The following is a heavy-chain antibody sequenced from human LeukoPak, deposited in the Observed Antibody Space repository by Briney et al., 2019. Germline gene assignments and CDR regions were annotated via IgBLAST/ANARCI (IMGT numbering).Heavy chain of an antibody. CDR1: GFTFSDYY. V-gene: IGHV3-11*04. J-gene: IGHJ6*02. Sequence: PGGSLRLSCAASGFTFSDYYMSWIRQAPGKGLERVSYISSSGSTIYYADSVKGRFTISRDNAKNSLYLQMNSLRAEDTAVYYCAREVKEDGYNPYYFYYGMDVWGQGTTVTVSS. CDR3: AREVKEDGYNPYYFYYGMDV. D-gene: IGHD5-24*01. CDR2: ISSSGSTI.